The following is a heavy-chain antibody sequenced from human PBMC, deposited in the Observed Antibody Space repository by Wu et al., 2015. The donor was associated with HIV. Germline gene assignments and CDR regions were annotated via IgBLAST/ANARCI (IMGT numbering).Heavy chain of an antibody. V-gene: IGHV1-2*02. CDR3: DKKVEVFGPQISFS. CDR2: INPKTGDT. D-gene: IGHD3-3*01. J-gene: IGHJ4*02. Sequence: QVQLMQSGAEVKKPGASVKVSCTASGYTFIDYYIHWVRQAPGHGLEWMGWINPKTGDTQYAPLFRDRVILSKDTSINTAFMWLTRLRSDDTAIYYCDKKVEVFGPQISFSRGQGTQVTVSS. CDR1: GYTFIDYY.